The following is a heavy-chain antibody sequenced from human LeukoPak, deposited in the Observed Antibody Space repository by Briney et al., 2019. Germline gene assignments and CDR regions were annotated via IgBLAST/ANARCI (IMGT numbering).Heavy chain of an antibody. V-gene: IGHV3-72*01. Sequence: GGSLRLSCAASGFTFSDHYMDWVRQAPGKGLEWVGRTRNKANSYTTEYAASVKGRFTISRDDSKNSLYLQMNSLRAEDTAVYYCAREYYGSGSYYTQPWGQGTLVTVSS. CDR2: TRNKANSYTT. CDR1: GFTFSDHY. J-gene: IGHJ5*02. D-gene: IGHD3-10*01. CDR3: AREYYGSGSYYTQP.